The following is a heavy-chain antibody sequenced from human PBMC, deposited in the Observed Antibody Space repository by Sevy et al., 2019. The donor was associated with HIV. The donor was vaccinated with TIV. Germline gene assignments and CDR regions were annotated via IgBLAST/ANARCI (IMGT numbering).Heavy chain of an antibody. CDR1: GFTFSSYS. Sequence: GGSLRLSCAASGFTFSSYSMNWVRQAPGKGLEWVSSISSSSSYIYYADSVKGRFTTSRDNAKNSLYLQMNSLRAEDTAVYYCARDLSPSSWYYYYYGMDVWGQGTTVTVSS. V-gene: IGHV3-21*01. J-gene: IGHJ6*02. D-gene: IGHD6-13*01. CDR3: ARDLSPSSWYYYYYGMDV. CDR2: ISSSSSYI.